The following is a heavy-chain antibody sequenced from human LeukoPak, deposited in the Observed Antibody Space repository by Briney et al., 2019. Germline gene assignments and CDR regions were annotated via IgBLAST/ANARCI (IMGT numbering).Heavy chain of an antibody. CDR1: GFTFDDYA. D-gene: IGHD4-23*01. J-gene: IGHJ4*02. CDR2: ISWDGGST. V-gene: IGHV3-43D*03. Sequence: GGSLRLSCAASGFTFDDYAMHWVRQAPGKGLEWVSLISWDGGSTYYADSVKGRFTISRDNSKNSLYLQMNSLRAEDTALYYCAKDADPTTVVTPYYFDYWGQGTLVTVCS. CDR3: AKDADPTTVVTPYYFDY.